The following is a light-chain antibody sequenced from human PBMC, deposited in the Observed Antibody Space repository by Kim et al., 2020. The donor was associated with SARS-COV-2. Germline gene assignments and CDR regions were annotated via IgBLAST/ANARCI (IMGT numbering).Light chain of an antibody. CDR2: LGS. CDR3: MQDLQTPGT. J-gene: IGKJ1*01. Sequence: DIVMTQSPLSLPVTPGEPASISCRSSQSLLHSNGYNYLDWYLQKPGQSPQLLIYLGSNRASGVPDRFSGSGSGTDFTLKISRVEAGDVGVYYCMQDLQTPGTFGQGTKVDIK. CDR1: QSLLHSNGYNY. V-gene: IGKV2-28*01.